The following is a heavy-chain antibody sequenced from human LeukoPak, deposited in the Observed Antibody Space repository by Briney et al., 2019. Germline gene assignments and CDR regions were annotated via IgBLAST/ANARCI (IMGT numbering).Heavy chain of an antibody. V-gene: IGHV3-53*01. CDR2: IYGGGST. CDR3: ASEGIAAAAGY. J-gene: IGHJ4*02. CDR1: GFTVSSNF. D-gene: IGHD6-13*01. Sequence: AGGSLRLSCAASGFTVSSNFMSWVRQAPGKGLEWVSVIYGGGSTYYADSVMGRFTISRDNAKNSLYLQMNSLRAEDTAVYYCASEGIAAAAGYWGQGTLVTVSS.